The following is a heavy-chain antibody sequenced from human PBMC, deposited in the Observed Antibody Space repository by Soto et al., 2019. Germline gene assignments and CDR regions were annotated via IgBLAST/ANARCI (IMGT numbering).Heavy chain of an antibody. J-gene: IGHJ6*02. Sequence: GASVKVSCKASGYTFTSYGISWVRQAPGQGFEWMGCISAYNGNTNDAQKLQGRVTMTADTSTSAAYMELRSLRSDDTAVYYCARDHNGNYYYDYSGMDVWGQGTTVTVSS. CDR3: ARDHNGNYYYDYSGMDV. CDR1: GYTFTSYG. D-gene: IGHD1-26*01. CDR2: ISAYNGNT. V-gene: IGHV1-18*01.